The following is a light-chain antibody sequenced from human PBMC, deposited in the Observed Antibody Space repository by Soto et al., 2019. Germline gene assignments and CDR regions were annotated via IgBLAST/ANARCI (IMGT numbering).Light chain of an antibody. Sequence: EIVLTQSPGTLSLSPGERATLSCRASQSVRSNSLAWYQQKPGQAPRLLIYGASTRATGIPDRFSGSGSGTDFILTISRLEAEDSAVYYCQQYGSSPPVTFGGGTKVAVK. CDR3: QQYGSSPPVT. J-gene: IGKJ4*01. CDR1: QSVRSNS. CDR2: GAS. V-gene: IGKV3-20*01.